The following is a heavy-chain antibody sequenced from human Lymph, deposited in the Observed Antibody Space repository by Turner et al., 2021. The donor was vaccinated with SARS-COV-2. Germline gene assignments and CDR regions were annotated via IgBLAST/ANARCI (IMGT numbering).Heavy chain of an antibody. CDR1: GFTFSSYA. Sequence: QVQLVESGGGEVKPGRALRLSCVASGFTFSSYAMHWVRQAPGKGLEWVAFISYDGSDKYYADSVKGRFTFSRDNSKNTLYLQMNSLRAEDTAVYYCARDRDSSGWVDYWGQGTLVTVSS. J-gene: IGHJ4*02. D-gene: IGHD3-22*01. CDR3: ARDRDSSGWVDY. CDR2: ISYDGSDK. V-gene: IGHV3-30*04.